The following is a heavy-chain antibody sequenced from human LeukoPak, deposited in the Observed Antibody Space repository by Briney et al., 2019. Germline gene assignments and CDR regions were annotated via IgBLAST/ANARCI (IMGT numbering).Heavy chain of an antibody. Sequence: SETLSLTCAVYGGSFSGYYWSWIRQPPGKGLEWIGEINHSGSTNYNPSLKSRVTISVDTFKNQFSVKLSSVTAADAAMFYGARLEGGSYYDLDYWGQGTLVTVSS. CDR3: ARLEGGSYYDLDY. D-gene: IGHD1-26*01. V-gene: IGHV4-34*01. CDR2: INHSGST. CDR1: GGSFSGYY. J-gene: IGHJ4*02.